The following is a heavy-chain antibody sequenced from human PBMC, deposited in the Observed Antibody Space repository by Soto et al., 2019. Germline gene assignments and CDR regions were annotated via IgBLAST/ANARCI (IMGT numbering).Heavy chain of an antibody. D-gene: IGHD2-15*01. CDR2: IKTKVESYAT. V-gene: IGHV3-73*01. J-gene: IGHJ4*02. CDR1: GFTLSGFD. CDR3: TRRHCSGGGCCSDFDF. Sequence: PGGSLRLSCAASGFTLSGFDVHWVRQAAGEGLEWVARIKTKVESYATEYAASVKGRFSISRDDAKNTAYLEMNSLKTEDTAVYDCTRRHCSGGGCCSDFDFWGQGSLVTV.